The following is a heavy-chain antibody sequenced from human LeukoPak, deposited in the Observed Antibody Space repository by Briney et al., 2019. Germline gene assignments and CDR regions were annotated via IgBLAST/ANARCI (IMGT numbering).Heavy chain of an antibody. V-gene: IGHV1-8*01. D-gene: IGHD3-3*01. CDR3: ARVPRYYDFWSGYNNLDY. J-gene: IGHJ4*02. CDR2: MNPNSGNT. CDR1: GYTFTSYD. Sequence: GASVKVSCKASGYTFTSYDINWVRQATGQGLEWMRWMNPNSGNTGYAQKFQGRVTMTRNSSISTAYMELSSLRSEDTAVYYCARVPRYYDFWSGYNNLDYWGQGTLVTVSS.